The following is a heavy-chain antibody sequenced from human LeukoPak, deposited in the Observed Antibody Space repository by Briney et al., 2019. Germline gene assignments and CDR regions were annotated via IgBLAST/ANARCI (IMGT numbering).Heavy chain of an antibody. D-gene: IGHD4-17*01. V-gene: IGHV3-23*01. J-gene: IGHJ3*02. Sequence: GGSLRLSCVASGFTFGTYWMTWVRQAPGKGLEWVSGITGGGDRTFYADSVKGRFTISRDNSMHTLYLQMNSLRAEDTAVYYCAKDINTATIRAFDIWGRGTMATVSS. CDR3: AKDINTATIRAFDI. CDR1: GFTFGTYW. CDR2: ITGGGDRT.